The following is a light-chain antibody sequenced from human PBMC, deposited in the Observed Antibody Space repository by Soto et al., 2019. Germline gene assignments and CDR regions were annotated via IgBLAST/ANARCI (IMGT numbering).Light chain of an antibody. Sequence: ELTQPPSVSVAPGQTATITCGGNNIRTKSVHWYQHRPGQAPVLVVYADSDRPSGIPERFSGSNSGNTATLTISRVEAGDEADYYCQVWDSSSSYVFGAGTKVTVL. CDR2: ADS. J-gene: IGLJ1*01. CDR3: QVWDSSSSYV. V-gene: IGLV3-21*02. CDR1: NIRTKS.